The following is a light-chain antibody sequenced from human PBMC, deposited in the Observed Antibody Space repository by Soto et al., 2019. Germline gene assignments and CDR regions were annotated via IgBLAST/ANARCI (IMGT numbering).Light chain of an antibody. CDR2: EVT. CDR3: NSFTSTSTYV. J-gene: IGLJ1*01. Sequence: QSALTQPASVSGSPGQSITISCTGTSSDVGGYNYVSWYQQHPGKDPKLMIYEVTNRPSGVSNRFSGSKSDNTASLTISGLQAEDEADYYCNSFTSTSTYVFGTGTKLTVL. CDR1: SSDVGGYNY. V-gene: IGLV2-14*01.